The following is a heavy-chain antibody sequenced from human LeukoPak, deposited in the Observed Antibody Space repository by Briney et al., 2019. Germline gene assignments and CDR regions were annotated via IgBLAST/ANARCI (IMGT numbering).Heavy chain of an antibody. CDR1: GGSISSSSYY. J-gene: IGHJ6*03. CDR2: IYYSGST. Sequence: PSETLSLTCTVSGGSISSSSYYWGWIRQPPGKGLEWIGSIYYSGSTYYNPSLKSRVTISVDTSKNQFSLKLSSVTAADTAVYYCASLPVVFWSGYYARYYYYYMDVWGKGTTVTVSS. D-gene: IGHD3-3*01. CDR3: ASLPVVFWSGYYARYYYYYMDV. V-gene: IGHV4-39*01.